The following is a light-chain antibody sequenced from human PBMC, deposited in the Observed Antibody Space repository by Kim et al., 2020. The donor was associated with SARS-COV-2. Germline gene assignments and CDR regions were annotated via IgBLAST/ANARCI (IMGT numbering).Light chain of an antibody. CDR1: TGAVTRGHF. CDR3: LLAYSETYYV. J-gene: IGLJ1*01. Sequence: GGTVTLTWCSNTGAVTRGHFPYWFQQKAGQAPRTLIYDVSNRHSWTPARFSGSLLGGKAALTLSGAQPEDEAEYYCLLAYSETYYVFGTGTKVTVL. V-gene: IGLV7-46*01. CDR2: DVS.